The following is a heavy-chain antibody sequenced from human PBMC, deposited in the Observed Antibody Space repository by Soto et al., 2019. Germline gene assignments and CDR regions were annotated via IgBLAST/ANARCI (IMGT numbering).Heavy chain of an antibody. D-gene: IGHD3-9*01. V-gene: IGHV3-43*01. Sequence: GGSLRLSCAASGFTFDDYTMHWVRQAPGKGLEWVSLISWDGGIIYYADSVKGRFTISRDNSKNSLYLQMNSLRTEDTALYYCAKEVKYYDVLTGSYSYYYAMDVWGQGTTVTVSS. J-gene: IGHJ6*02. CDR3: AKEVKYYDVLTGSYSYYYAMDV. CDR2: ISWDGGII. CDR1: GFTFDDYT.